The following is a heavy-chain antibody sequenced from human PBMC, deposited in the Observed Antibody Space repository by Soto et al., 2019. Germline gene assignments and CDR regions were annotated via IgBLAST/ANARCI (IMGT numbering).Heavy chain of an antibody. V-gene: IGHV3-64*02. D-gene: IGHD1-1*01. Sequence: ESGEGLVQPGGFLRLSCAASGFTFSNYVIHWVRQAPGKGLEYVSAISTNGDSTYYADSVKGRFNISRDNSKNTVYLQMGRLRAEDMAVYYCARGQRTDYYGMDVWGRGTTVTVSS. CDR3: ARGQRTDYYGMDV. CDR2: ISTNGDST. CDR1: GFTFSNYV. J-gene: IGHJ6*02.